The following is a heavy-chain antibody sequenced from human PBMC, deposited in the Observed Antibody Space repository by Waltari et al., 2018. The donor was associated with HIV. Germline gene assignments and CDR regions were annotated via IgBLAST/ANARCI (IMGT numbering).Heavy chain of an antibody. V-gene: IGHV3-30-3*02. CDR3: VKSNNSAWHNFVD. Sequence: QVRLVEYGGGVVQPAKSLGVSCAAPGSTFSRFSMHWVRQVPGKGLEWVATISSDGSNKFCADSLRGRCNISRDNSKNTLYLHMSSLRPEDTSVYYCVKSNNSAWHNFVDWGQGTLVTVSS. CDR1: GSTFSRFS. D-gene: IGHD3-22*01. CDR2: ISSDGSNK. J-gene: IGHJ4*02.